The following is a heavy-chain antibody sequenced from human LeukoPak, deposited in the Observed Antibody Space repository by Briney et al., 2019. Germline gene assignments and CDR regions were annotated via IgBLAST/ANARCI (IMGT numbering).Heavy chain of an antibody. D-gene: IGHD3-10*01. CDR3: AKDGGYGSGSYYPDY. CDR1: GFTFSNSA. Sequence: GGSLRLSCAASGFTFSNSAMTWVRQAPGKGLEWVSAISSSGGSTYYADSVKGRFTISRDNSKNTLYLQMNSLRAEDTAVYYCAKDGGYGSGSYYPDYWGQGTLVTVSS. J-gene: IGHJ4*02. V-gene: IGHV3-23*01. CDR2: ISSSGGST.